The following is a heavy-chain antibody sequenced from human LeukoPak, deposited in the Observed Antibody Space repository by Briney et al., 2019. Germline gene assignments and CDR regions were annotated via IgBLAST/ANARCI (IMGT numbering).Heavy chain of an antibody. Sequence: SVKVSCKAPGGTFSSYAISWVRQAPGQGLEWMGGIIPIFGTANYAQKFQGRVTITADESTSTAYMELSSLRSEDTAVYYCASSGEPKAFDIWGQGTMVTVSS. V-gene: IGHV1-69*13. CDR2: IIPIFGTA. CDR3: ASSGEPKAFDI. D-gene: IGHD1-14*01. CDR1: GGTFSSYA. J-gene: IGHJ3*02.